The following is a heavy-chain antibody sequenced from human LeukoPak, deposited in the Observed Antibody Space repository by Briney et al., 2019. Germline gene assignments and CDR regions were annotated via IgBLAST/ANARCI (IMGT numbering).Heavy chain of an antibody. CDR2: IYYSGST. CDR3: ARGPRYSGSYYGFYYYYGMDV. V-gene: IGHV4-31*03. D-gene: IGHD1-26*01. CDR1: GGSISSGGYY. J-gene: IGHJ6*02. Sequence: SQTLSLTCTVSGGSISSGGYYWSWIRQHPGKGLEWIGYIYYSGSTYYNPSLKSRVTISVDTSKNQFSLKLSSVTAADTAVYYCARGPRYSGSYYGFYYYYGMDVWGQGTTVTVSS.